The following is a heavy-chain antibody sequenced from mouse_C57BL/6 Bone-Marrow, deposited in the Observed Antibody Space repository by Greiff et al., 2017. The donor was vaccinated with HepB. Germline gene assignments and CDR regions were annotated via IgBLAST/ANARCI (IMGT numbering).Heavy chain of an antibody. J-gene: IGHJ1*03. V-gene: IGHV5-9-1*02. CDR1: GFTFSSYA. CDR3: TRDSTTVVDWYFDV. D-gene: IGHD1-1*01. Sequence: EVQLVESGEGLVKPGGSLKLSCAASGFTFSSYAMSWVRQTPEKRLEWVAYISSGGDYIYYADTVKGRFTISRDNAWNTLYLQMSSLKSEDTAMYYCTRDSTTVVDWYFDVWGTGTTVTVSS. CDR2: ISSGGDYI.